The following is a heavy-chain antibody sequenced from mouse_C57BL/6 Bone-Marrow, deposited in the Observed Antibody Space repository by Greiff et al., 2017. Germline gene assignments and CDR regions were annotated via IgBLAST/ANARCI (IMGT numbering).Heavy chain of an antibody. CDR1: GFNINNTY. Sequence: EVQLQQSVAELVRPGASVKLSCTASGFNINNTYMHWVKQRPERGLEWIGRIDPAIGNTKYAPKFQGKDTLTADPYSNTAYLLLSSLTSEDTAIYDFASWSTTVAYYFDYWGQGTTLTVSS. V-gene: IGHV14-3*01. CDR3: ASWSTTVAYYFDY. D-gene: IGHD1-1*01. CDR2: IDPAIGNT. J-gene: IGHJ2*01.